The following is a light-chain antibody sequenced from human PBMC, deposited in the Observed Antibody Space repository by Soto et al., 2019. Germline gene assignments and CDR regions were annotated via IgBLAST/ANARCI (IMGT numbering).Light chain of an antibody. CDR3: QQRSNWQLT. Sequence: LTQPPARLSLAQGAIASLSCRASQSISINLAWYQHKPGQAPRLLIYDASNRATGIPARFSGSGSGTEFTLTISSLESEDFAVYYCQQRSNWQLTFGQGTKVDIK. J-gene: IGKJ1*01. CDR1: QSISIN. CDR2: DAS. V-gene: IGKV3D-11*02.